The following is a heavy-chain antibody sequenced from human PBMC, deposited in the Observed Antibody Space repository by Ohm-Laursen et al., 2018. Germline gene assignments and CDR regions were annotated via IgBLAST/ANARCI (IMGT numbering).Heavy chain of an antibody. V-gene: IGHV3-7*03. CDR1: GFTFNYHW. D-gene: IGHD3-10*01. CDR3: ARAPSGSYYNVIDY. J-gene: IGHJ4*02. Sequence: SLRLSCTASGFTFNYHWMSWVRQAPGKGLEWVANIKLDGSEKYYVDSVKGRFTISRDNAKNSLYLQMNSLRTEDTALYYCARAPSGSYYNVIDYWGQGTLVTVSS. CDR2: IKLDGSEK.